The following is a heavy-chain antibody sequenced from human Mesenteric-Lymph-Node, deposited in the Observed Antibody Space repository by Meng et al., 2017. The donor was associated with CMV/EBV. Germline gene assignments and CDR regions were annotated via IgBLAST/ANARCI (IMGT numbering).Heavy chain of an antibody. J-gene: IGHJ5*02. CDR1: GFTFSSYW. D-gene: IGHD2-2*01. CDR3: AKLPCSSSCPSYRFDP. Sequence: GESLKISCAASGFTFSSYWMHWVRQAPGKGLEWVSVIGGSSTGGTTYSADSVKGRFTISRDNSKNTLYLQMNSLRAEDTAVYYCAKLPCSSSCPSYRFDPWGQGTLVTVSS. CDR2: IGGSSTGGTT. V-gene: IGHV3-23*01.